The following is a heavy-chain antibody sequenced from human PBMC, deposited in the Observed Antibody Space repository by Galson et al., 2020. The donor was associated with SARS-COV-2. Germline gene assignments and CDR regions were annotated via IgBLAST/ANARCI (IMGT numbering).Heavy chain of an antibody. CDR1: GYTFTSYD. Sequence: ASVKVSCKASGYTFTSYDINWVRQATGQGLEWMGWMNPNSGNTGYAQKFQGRVTITRNTSISTAYMELSSLRSEDTAVYYCARTTVLRYFDWPAGGYYMDVWGKGTTVTISS. CDR3: ARTTVLRYFDWPAGGYYMDV. D-gene: IGHD3-9*01. V-gene: IGHV1-8*03. J-gene: IGHJ6*03. CDR2: MNPNSGNT.